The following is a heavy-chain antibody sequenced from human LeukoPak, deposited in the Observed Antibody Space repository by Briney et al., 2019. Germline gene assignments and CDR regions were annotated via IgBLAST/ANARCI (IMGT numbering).Heavy chain of an antibody. CDR1: GFTFSSYG. CDR2: IRYDGSNK. V-gene: IGHV3-30*02. CDR3: ARDSAYDSSGSFDY. Sequence: GGSLRLSCAASGFTFSSYGMHWVRQAPGKGLEWVAFIRYDGSNKYYADSVKGRFTISRDNSKNTLYLQMNSLRAEDTAVYYCARDSAYDSSGSFDYWGQGTLVTVSS. D-gene: IGHD3-22*01. J-gene: IGHJ4*02.